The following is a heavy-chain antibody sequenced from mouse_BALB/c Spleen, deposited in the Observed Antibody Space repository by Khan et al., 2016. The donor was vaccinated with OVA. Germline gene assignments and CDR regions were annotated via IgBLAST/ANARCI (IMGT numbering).Heavy chain of an antibody. Sequence: QVQLQQSGAELARPGASVKLSCKASGYSFTNYWMQWVKQRPGQGLEWIGTTYPGNGDTRYTQNFKGKATLTADKSSNTAYMQLSSVASEDSAVYYCARGGITTGYFDYWGLGTTLTVSS. CDR2: TYPGNGDT. J-gene: IGHJ2*01. D-gene: IGHD1-1*01. CDR3: ARGGITTGYFDY. V-gene: IGHV1-87*01. CDR1: GYSFTNYW.